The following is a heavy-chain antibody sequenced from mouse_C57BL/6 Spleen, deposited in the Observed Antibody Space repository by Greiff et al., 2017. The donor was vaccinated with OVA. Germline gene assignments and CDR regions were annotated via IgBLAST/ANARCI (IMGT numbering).Heavy chain of an antibody. Sequence: EVKLMESGPGLVKPSQSLSLTCSVTGYSITSGYYWNWIRQFPGNKLEWMGYISYDGSNNYNPSLKNRISITRDTSKNQFFLKLNSVTTEDTATYYCARNDYSYFDYWGQGTTLTVSS. D-gene: IGHD2-4*01. CDR1: GYSITSGYY. J-gene: IGHJ2*01. CDR3: ARNDYSYFDY. CDR2: ISYDGSN. V-gene: IGHV3-6*01.